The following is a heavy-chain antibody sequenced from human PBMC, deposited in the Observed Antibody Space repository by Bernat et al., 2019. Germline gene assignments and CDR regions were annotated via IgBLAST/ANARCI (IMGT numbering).Heavy chain of an antibody. CDR1: GFTFDSYA. V-gene: IGHV3-23*01. CDR3: AKVVTRDGYNYYYGLDV. CDR2: ISGSGGRT. J-gene: IGHJ6*02. Sequence: EVQLLESGGGLVQPGGSLRLSCAASGFTFDSYAMNWVRQAPGKVLEWVSAISGSGGRTNYADSVKGRFSISRDNSKNTLNLQMNSLRGEDTAVYYCAKVVTRDGYNYYYGLDVWGQGTTVTVSS. D-gene: IGHD5-24*01.